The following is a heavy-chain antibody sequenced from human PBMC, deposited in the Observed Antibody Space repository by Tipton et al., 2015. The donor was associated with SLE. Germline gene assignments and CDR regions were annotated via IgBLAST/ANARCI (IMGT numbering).Heavy chain of an antibody. D-gene: IGHD5-24*01. Sequence: SLRLSCAASEFTISSNYMSWVRQAPGKGLEWLSLIFIGGSTYYADSVKGRFTISRDKSKNTLYLQINSLRAEDTAVYYCARGDGYNYPFDYWGQGTLVTVSS. CDR1: EFTISSNY. CDR3: ARGDGYNYPFDY. V-gene: IGHV3-66*02. CDR2: IFIGGST. J-gene: IGHJ4*02.